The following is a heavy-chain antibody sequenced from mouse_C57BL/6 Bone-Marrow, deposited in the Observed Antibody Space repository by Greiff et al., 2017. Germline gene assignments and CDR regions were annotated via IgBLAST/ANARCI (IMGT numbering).Heavy chain of an antibody. D-gene: IGHD2-3*01. CDR1: GYTFTEYT. J-gene: IGHJ3*01. V-gene: IGHV1-62-2*01. CDR3: ARHEADGYYDWVWFAY. Sequence: QVQLKQSGAELVKPGASVKLSCKASGYTFTEYTIHWVKQRSGQGLEWIGWFYPGSGSIKYNEKFKDKATLTADKSSSTVYMELSRLTSEDSAVYFCARHEADGYYDWVWFAYWGQGTLVTVFA. CDR2: FYPGSGSI.